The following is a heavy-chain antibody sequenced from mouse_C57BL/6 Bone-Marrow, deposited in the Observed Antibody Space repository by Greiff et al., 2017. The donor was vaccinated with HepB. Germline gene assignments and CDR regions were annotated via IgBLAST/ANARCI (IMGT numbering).Heavy chain of an antibody. V-gene: IGHV1-72*01. J-gene: IGHJ3*01. CDR1: GYTFTSYW. Sequence: QVQLKQPGAELVKPGASVKLSCKASGYTFTSYWMHWVKQRPGRGLEWIGRIDPNSGGTKYNEKFKSKATLTVDKPSSTAYMQLSSLTSEESAVYYCARSDSKVWFAYWGQGTLVTVSA. D-gene: IGHD2-5*01. CDR2: IDPNSGGT. CDR3: ARSDSKVWFAY.